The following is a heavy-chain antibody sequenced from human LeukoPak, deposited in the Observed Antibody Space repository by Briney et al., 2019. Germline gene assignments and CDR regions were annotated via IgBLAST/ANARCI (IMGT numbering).Heavy chain of an antibody. CDR2: IHNSGST. D-gene: IGHD4-17*01. Sequence: PSETQSLTCKVSGGSVSSDSYYWSWIRQPPGQGLEWIGYIHNSGSTKYNASLKSRLTISVDTSKNQFSLEVTSVTAADTAVYYCARTNYGDYNWFDPWGQGTLVTVSS. CDR3: ARTNYGDYNWFDP. J-gene: IGHJ5*02. V-gene: IGHV4-61*01. CDR1: GGSVSSDSYY.